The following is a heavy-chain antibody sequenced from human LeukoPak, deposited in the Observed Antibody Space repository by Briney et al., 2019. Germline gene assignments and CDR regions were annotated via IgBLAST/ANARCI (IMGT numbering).Heavy chain of an antibody. CDR1: GFTFSSYA. V-gene: IGHV3-30-3*01. CDR3: ARDMGPNAFDI. Sequence: GGSLRLSCAASGFTFSSYAMHWVRQAPGKGLEWVAVISYDGSNKYYADSVKGRFTISRDNSKNTLYLQMNSLRAEDTAVYYCARDMGPNAFDIWGQGIMVTVSS. J-gene: IGHJ3*02. CDR2: ISYDGSNK.